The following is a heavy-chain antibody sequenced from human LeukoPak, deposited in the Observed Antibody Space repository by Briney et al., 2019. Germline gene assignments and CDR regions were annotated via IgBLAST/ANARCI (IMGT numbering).Heavy chain of an antibody. D-gene: IGHD2-2*01. CDR1: GGSFSGYY. CDR3: ARGRESDCSSTSCYDEFDY. Sequence: SETLSLTCAVYGGSFSGYYWSWICQPPGKRVEWIGEINHSGSTDYKPSLKSRVTISVDTSKNQFSLKLSSVTAADTAVYFCARGRESDCSSTSCYDEFDYWGQGTLVTVSS. CDR2: INHSGST. J-gene: IGHJ4*02. V-gene: IGHV4-34*01.